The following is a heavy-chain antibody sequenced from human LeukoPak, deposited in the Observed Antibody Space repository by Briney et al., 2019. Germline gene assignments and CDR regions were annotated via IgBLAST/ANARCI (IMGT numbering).Heavy chain of an antibody. V-gene: IGHV1-2*02. CDR3: ARAYITTMDKYYFDY. CDR1: GYTLTELS. Sequence: ASVKVSCKVSGYTLTELSMHWVRQAPGQGLEWMGWINPNSGGTNYAQKFQGRVTMTRDTSISTAYMELSRLRSDDTAVYYCARAYITTMDKYYFDYWGQGTLVTVSS. D-gene: IGHD3-10*01. J-gene: IGHJ4*02. CDR2: INPNSGGT.